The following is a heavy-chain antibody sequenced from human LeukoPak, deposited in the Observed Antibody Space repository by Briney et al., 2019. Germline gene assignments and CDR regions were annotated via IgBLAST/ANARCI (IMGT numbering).Heavy chain of an antibody. CDR1: AYNFTAYY. V-gene: IGHV1-18*01. CDR3: ARRTYYDFWSGYYYYGMDV. D-gene: IGHD3-3*01. CDR2: ISAYNGNT. J-gene: IGHJ6*02. Sequence: ASVRVSCKTSAYNFTAYYMHWVRQAPGQGLEWMGWISAYNGNTNYAQKLQGRVTMTTDTSTSTAYMELRSLRSDDTAVYYCARRTYYDFWSGYYYYGMDVWGQGTTVTVSS.